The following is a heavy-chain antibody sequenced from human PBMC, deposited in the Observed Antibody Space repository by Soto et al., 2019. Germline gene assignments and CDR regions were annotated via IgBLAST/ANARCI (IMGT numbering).Heavy chain of an antibody. CDR2: INPNSGGT. CDR1: GYTFTGYY. J-gene: IGHJ6*02. Sequence: GASVKVSCKASGYTFTGYYMHWVRQAPGQGLEWMGWINPNSGGTNYAQKFQGRVTITRDTSISTAYMELSRLRSDDTAVYYCARAGLPYYYYGMDVWGQGTTVTVSS. V-gene: IGHV1-2*02. D-gene: IGHD1-1*01. CDR3: ARAGLPYYYYGMDV.